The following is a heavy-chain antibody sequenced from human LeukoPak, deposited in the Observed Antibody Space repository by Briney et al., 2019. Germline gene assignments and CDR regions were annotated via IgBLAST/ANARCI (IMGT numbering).Heavy chain of an antibody. CDR1: GYTLTELS. CDR3: VTGRISGGGFDI. V-gene: IGHV1-24*01. CDR2: FDPEDGET. Sequence: GASVKVSCKVSGYTLTELSMHWVRQAPGKGLEWMGGFDPEDGETIYAQKFQGRVTMTEDTSTDTAYMELSSLRSEDTAVYYCVTGRISGGGFDIWGQGTMVTVSS. J-gene: IGHJ3*02. D-gene: IGHD3-10*01.